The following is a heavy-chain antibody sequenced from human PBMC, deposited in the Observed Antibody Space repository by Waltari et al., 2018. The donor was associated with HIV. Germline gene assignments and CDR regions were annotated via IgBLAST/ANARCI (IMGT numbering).Heavy chain of an antibody. CDR1: GDRFTPYF. D-gene: IGHD1-26*01. CDR3: ARGEDVSLPHLTPGFRLEF. V-gene: IGHV1-2*06. J-gene: IGHJ4*01. Sequence: QTLLLQSASQVKTPGASVTLSRKVSGDRFTPYFLYWLRQAPGQGFEWLGRINPDSGDTTYSQTFQTRVTMTRDTSSASTYMEVTRLTSADTAIYYCARGEDVSLPHLTPGFRLEFWGHGTLVTVSS. CDR2: INPDSGDT.